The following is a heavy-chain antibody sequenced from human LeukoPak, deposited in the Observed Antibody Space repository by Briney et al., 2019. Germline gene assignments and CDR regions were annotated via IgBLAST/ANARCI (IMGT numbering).Heavy chain of an antibody. CDR1: GHTFTSYG. CDR2: ISAYNGNT. J-gene: IGHJ6*02. CDR3: ARGGAPDDYSNPGYYYYGMDV. Sequence: ASVKVSCKASGHTFTSYGISWVRQAPGQGLEWMGWISAYNGNTNYAQKLQGRVTMTTDTSTSTAYMELRSLRSDDTAVYYCARGGAPDDYSNPGYYYYGMDVWGQGTTVTVSS. V-gene: IGHV1-18*01. D-gene: IGHD4-11*01.